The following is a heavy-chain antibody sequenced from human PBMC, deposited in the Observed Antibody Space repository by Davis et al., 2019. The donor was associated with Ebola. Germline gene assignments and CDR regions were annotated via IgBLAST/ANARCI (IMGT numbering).Heavy chain of an antibody. CDR3: ARVGKGYYYYYYGMDV. J-gene: IGHJ6*02. V-gene: IGHV1-69*06. CDR2: IIPIFGTA. CDR1: GGTFSSYA. D-gene: IGHD1-14*01. Sequence: SVKVSCKASGGTFSSYAISWVRQAPGQGLEWMGGIIPIFGTANYAQKFQGRVTITADKSTSTAYMELSSLRSEDTAVYYCARVGKGYYYYYYGMDVWGQGTTVTVSS.